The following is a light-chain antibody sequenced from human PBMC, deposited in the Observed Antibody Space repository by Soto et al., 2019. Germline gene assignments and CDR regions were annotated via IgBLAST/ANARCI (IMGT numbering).Light chain of an antibody. CDR1: QSISSW. Sequence: DIQMTQSPSTLSASVGDRVTITCRASQSISSWLAWYQQKPGKAPKLLIYKASSLESGAPSRFSGSGSGTDITLTISSLQPDDFATYYCQQYNSYSRTFGQGTKVEIK. J-gene: IGKJ1*01. CDR2: KAS. CDR3: QQYNSYSRT. V-gene: IGKV1-5*03.